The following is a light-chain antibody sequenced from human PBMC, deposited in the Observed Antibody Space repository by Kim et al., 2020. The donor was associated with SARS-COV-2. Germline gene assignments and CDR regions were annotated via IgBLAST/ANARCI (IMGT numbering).Light chain of an antibody. CDR2: DAF. V-gene: IGKV1-9*01. CDR3: QQLNSHPLT. J-gene: IGKJ4*01. Sequence: ASVGDRVTITCRASQGISGHLAWYQQRTGKAPKLLISDAFTLQSGVPSRFSGSGSGTDFTLTISNLQPEDLATYYCQQLNSHPLTFGGGTEVDIK. CDR1: QGISGH.